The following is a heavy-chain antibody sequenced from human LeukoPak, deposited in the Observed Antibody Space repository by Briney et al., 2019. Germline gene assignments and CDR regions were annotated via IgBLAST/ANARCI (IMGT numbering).Heavy chain of an antibody. CDR2: INHSGST. D-gene: IGHD2-2*01. V-gene: IGHV4-34*01. Sequence: ASETLSLTCAVYGGSFSGYYWSWIRQPPGKGLEWIGEINHSGSTNYNPSLKSRVTISVDTSKNQFSLKLSSVTAADTAVYYCARPLGYCSSTSCYGGRFDPWGQGTLVTVSS. CDR1: GGSFSGYY. CDR3: ARPLGYCSSTSCYGGRFDP. J-gene: IGHJ5*02.